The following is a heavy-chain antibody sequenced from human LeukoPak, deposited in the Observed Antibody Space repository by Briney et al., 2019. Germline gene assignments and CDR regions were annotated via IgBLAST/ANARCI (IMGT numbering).Heavy chain of an antibody. V-gene: IGHV4-59*01. CDR2: IYYSGST. CDR1: GGSISSYY. J-gene: IGHJ6*02. Sequence: SETLSLTCAVSGGSISSYYWSWIRQPPGKGLEWIGYIYYSGSTNYNPSLKSRVTISVDTSKNQFSLKLSSVTAADTAVYYCARSSGVRYGMDVWGQGTTVTVSS. CDR3: ARSSGVRYGMDV. D-gene: IGHD3-10*01.